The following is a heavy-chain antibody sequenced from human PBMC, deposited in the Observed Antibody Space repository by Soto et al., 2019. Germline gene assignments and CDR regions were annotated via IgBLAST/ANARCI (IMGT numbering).Heavy chain of an antibody. V-gene: IGHV3-74*03. D-gene: IGHD2-21*01. CDR1: GFTFSRYW. Sequence: GSVRLSCEASGFTFSRYWMNWVRQAPGKGLVWVSRINSDGSNTTYADSVKGRFTISRDHAKNMLYLQMNSLKVEDTAVYHCAREDSFDPFHHWGQGTLVTVSS. J-gene: IGHJ1*01. CDR3: AREDSFDPFHH. CDR2: INSDGSNT.